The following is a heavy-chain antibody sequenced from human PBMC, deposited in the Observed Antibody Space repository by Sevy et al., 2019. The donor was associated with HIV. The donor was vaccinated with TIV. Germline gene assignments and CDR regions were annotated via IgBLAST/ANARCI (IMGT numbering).Heavy chain of an antibody. CDR1: GFTFRTFG. Sequence: GGSLRLSCAASGFTFRTFGMHWVRQAPGKGLEWVAFILYGENTKYYAASVKGRFNMSRDNSNNTLYLQMNSLRAEDTVVFYCARAIRFVELLWSGWFDPWGQGTLVTVSS. CDR3: ARAIRFVELLWSGWFDP. D-gene: IGHD3-10*01. CDR2: ILYGENTK. V-gene: IGHV3-33*01. J-gene: IGHJ5*02.